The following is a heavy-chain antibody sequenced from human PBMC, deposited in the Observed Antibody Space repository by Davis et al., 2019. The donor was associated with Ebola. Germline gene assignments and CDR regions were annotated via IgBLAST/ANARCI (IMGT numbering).Heavy chain of an antibody. Sequence: ASVKVSCKASGYTFTSYGISWVRQAPGQGLEWMGWISAYNGNTNYEQKLQGRVTMTTDTSTSTAYMELRSLRSDDTAVYYCARNDYGDYYFDYWGQGTLVTVSS. D-gene: IGHD4-17*01. CDR3: ARNDYGDYYFDY. CDR2: ISAYNGNT. CDR1: GYTFTSYG. J-gene: IGHJ4*02. V-gene: IGHV1-18*01.